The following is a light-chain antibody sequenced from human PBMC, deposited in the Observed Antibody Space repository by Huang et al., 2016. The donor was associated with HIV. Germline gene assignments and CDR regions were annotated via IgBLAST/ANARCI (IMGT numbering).Light chain of an antibody. CDR3: QQYEDWPRT. J-gene: IGKJ1*01. V-gene: IGKV3-15*01. Sequence: EIMLPQSPITLSVSPGERAVLSCRASQHIGTDLAWYHQRPGQAPRLLMYESFTRAIGVPSRFSGSGSGADLPLSISSLQSEDFAVYYCQQYEDWPRTFGQGT. CDR2: ESF. CDR1: QHIGTD.